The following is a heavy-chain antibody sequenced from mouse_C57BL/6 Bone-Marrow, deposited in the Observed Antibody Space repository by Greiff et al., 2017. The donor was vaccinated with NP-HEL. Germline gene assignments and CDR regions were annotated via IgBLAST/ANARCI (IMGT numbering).Heavy chain of an antibody. V-gene: IGHV1-81*01. D-gene: IGHD4-1*01. J-gene: IGHJ3*01. CDR3: APNWAWFAY. Sequence: QVHVKQSGAELARPGASVKLSCKASGYTFTSYGISWVKQRTGQGLEWIGEIYPRSGNTYYNEKFKGKATLTADKSSSTAYMELRSLTSEDSAVYFCAPNWAWFAYWGQGTLVTVSA. CDR2: IYPRSGNT. CDR1: GYTFTSYG.